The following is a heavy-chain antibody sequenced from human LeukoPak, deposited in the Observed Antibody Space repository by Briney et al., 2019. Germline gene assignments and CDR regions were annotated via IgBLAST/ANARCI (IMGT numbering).Heavy chain of an antibody. CDR3: AKDGGYEVDH. J-gene: IGHJ4*02. CDR2: ISGSGDST. D-gene: IGHD3-16*01. Sequence: GGSLRLSCAASGFTFSSYAMHWVRQAPGKGLEWVSAISGSGDSTYYADSVKGRFTISRDNSKNTLYLQMNSLRAEDTAVYYCAKDGGYEVDHWGQGTLVTVSS. CDR1: GFTFSSYA. V-gene: IGHV3-23*01.